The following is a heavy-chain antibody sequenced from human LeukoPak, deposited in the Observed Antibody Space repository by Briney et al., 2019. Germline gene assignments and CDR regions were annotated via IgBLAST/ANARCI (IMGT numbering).Heavy chain of an antibody. V-gene: IGHV3-74*01. D-gene: IGHD4-17*01. J-gene: IGHJ4*02. CDR3: ARPDYGDYHFDY. Sequence: GGSLRLSCAASGFTFSSYWMHWVRQAPGKGLVWVSRINSDGSSTSYADSVKGRFTISRDNAKNTLYLQMNSLRAGDTAVYYCARPDYGDYHFDYWGQGTLVTVSS. CDR1: GFTFSSYW. CDR2: INSDGSST.